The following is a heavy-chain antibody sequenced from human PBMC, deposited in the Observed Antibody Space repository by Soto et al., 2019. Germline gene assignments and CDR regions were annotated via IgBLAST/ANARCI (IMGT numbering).Heavy chain of an antibody. D-gene: IGHD2-2*01. J-gene: IGHJ3*02. V-gene: IGHV4-39*01. CDR2: IYYSGTT. CDR1: GGSMSSTNYY. CDR3: TRMPAAMSGFDI. Sequence: LQLQESGPGLVKPSETLSLTCTVSGGSMSSTNYYLGWNRQPPGKGLEWIGIIYYSGTTYYTPSLKSRATISVDTSINQFSLNLSAATATDTAVYYCTRMPAAMSGFDIWGQGTMVSVSS.